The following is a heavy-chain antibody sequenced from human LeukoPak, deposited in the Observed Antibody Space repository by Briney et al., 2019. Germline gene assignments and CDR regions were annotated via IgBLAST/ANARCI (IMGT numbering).Heavy chain of an antibody. CDR2: IGTGGDT. V-gene: IGHV3-13*01. CDR3: ARGAGSDWIH. D-gene: IGHD1-26*01. CDR1: GFTFSSYD. Sequence: GGSLRLSCAASGFTFSSYDMHWVRQATGKGLEWVSTIGTGGDTYYSNSVRGRFTISRENARNSLYLQMSSLRSADAATYYCARGAGSDWIHWGQGALVAVSS. J-gene: IGHJ4*02.